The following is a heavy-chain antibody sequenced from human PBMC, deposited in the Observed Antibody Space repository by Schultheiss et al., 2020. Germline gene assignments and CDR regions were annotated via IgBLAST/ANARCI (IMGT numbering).Heavy chain of an antibody. Sequence: SETLSLTCGVSVESFSAYNWSRIRQPPGKGLEWIAEIFHDGNTNYNPSLESRVTISIDTSKNQFSLKLRSVTAADTAVYYCARLIVTPRPYPGGSYYFDYWFHSTLVTIA. CDR2: IFHDGNT. CDR3: ARLIVTPRPYPGGSYYFDY. J-gene: IGHJ4*01. V-gene: IGHV4-34*12. CDR1: VESFSAYN. D-gene: IGHD3-22*01.